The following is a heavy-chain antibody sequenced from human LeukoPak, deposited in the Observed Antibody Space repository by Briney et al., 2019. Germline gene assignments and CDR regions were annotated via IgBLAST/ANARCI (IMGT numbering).Heavy chain of an antibody. Sequence: GGSLRLSCAASGFTFSSFAMNWVRQAPGKGLEWVSGISGSGGSTYYAASVKGRFTISRDNSKNTLYVQMNSLRAEDTAVYYCARLYSSTWENYFDYWGQGTLVTVSS. CDR2: ISGSGGST. D-gene: IGHD6-13*01. J-gene: IGHJ4*02. V-gene: IGHV3-23*01. CDR1: GFTFSSFA. CDR3: ARLYSSTWENYFDY.